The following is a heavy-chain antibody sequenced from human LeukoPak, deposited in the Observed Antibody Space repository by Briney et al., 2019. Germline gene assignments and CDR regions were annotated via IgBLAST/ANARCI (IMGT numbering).Heavy chain of an antibody. J-gene: IGHJ4*02. CDR1: GYTFTNYW. D-gene: IGHD6-19*01. CDR3: VRESGYSSGWYPC. CDR2: IYPGDSDS. Sequence: GESLKISCKGSGYTFTNYWIAWVRQMPGKGLEWMGMIYPGDSDSRYSPSFQGQVTFSADKSISAAYLQWSSLKASDSAMYYCVRESGYSSGWYPCWGQGTLVTVSS. V-gene: IGHV5-51*01.